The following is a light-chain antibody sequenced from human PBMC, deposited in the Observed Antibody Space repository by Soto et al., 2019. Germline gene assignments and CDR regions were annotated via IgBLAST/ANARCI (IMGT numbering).Light chain of an antibody. CDR3: QSYDSSLSGWV. J-gene: IGLJ3*02. Sequence: QYVLTQPPSVSGAPGQRVTISCTGSSSNIGAGYDVHWYQQLPGTAPKLLIYGNSNRPSGVPDRFSGSKSGTSASLAITGLHAEDEADYYCQSYDSSLSGWVFGGGTKLTVL. CDR1: SSNIGAGYD. V-gene: IGLV1-40*01. CDR2: GNS.